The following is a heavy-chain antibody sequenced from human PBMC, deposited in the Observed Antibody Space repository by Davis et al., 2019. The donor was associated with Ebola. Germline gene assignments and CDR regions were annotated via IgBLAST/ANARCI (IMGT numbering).Heavy chain of an antibody. CDR1: GGSISSYY. J-gene: IGHJ2*01. CDR2: IYYSGST. V-gene: IGHV4-59*08. CDR3: ARLSLGSSSESYCSGGSCYMRYFDL. Sequence: PSETLSLTCTVSGGSISSYYWSWIRQPPGKGLEWIGYIYYSGSTNYNPSLKSRVTISVDTSKNQFSLKLSSVTAADTAVYYCARLSLGSSSESYCSGGSCYMRYFDLWGRGTLVTVSS. D-gene: IGHD2-15*01.